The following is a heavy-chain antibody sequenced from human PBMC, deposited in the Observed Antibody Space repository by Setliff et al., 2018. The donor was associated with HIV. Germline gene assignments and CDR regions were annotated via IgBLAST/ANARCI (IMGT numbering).Heavy chain of an antibody. V-gene: IGHV4-61*09. J-gene: IGHJ3*02. Sequence: SETLSLTCTVSGGSISSDNYYWTWIRQSAGKGLEWIGHIYTNGYTNYSPSLKSRVTISFDTSQNQFSLKLSSVTAADTAVFYCARAPPGIQNDAFDIWGQGAMVTVSS. CDR1: GGSISSDNYY. CDR3: ARAPPGIQNDAFDI. CDR2: IYTNGYT.